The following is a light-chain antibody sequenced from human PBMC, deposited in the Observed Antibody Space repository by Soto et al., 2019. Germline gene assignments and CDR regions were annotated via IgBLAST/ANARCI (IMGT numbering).Light chain of an antibody. J-gene: IGLJ1*01. CDR3: SSYTSSSTRV. Sequence: QSVLTQPASVSGSPGQSITISCTGTSSDVGGYNYVSWYQQHPGKAPKLMIYDVSNRSSGVSNRFSGSKSGNTASLTISELQAEDEADYYCSSYTSSSTRVFGTGTKRTVL. CDR1: SSDVGGYNY. V-gene: IGLV2-14*01. CDR2: DVS.